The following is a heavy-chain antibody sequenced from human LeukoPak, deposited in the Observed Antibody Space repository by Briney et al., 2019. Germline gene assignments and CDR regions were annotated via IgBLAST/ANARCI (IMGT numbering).Heavy chain of an antibody. J-gene: IGHJ4*02. D-gene: IGHD5-24*01. Sequence: SQTLSLTCTVSGGSISSGGYYWSWIRQHPGKGLEWIGYIYYSGSTYCNPFLESRLTISVDTSKNQFSLKLRSVTAADTAVYYCASSSFFRREIFDYWGQGTLVTVSS. V-gene: IGHV4-31*03. CDR3: ASSSFFRREIFDY. CDR1: GGSISSGGYY. CDR2: IYYSGST.